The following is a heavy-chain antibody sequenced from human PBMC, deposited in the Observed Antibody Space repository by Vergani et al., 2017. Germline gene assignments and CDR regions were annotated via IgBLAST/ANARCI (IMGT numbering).Heavy chain of an antibody. D-gene: IGHD2-2*01. Sequence: VQLVESGGGLVQPGRSLRLSCAASGFTFDDYAMHWVRQAPGKGLEWVSGISWNSGSIGYADSVKGRFTISRDNAKNSLYLQMNSLRAEDTALYYCAKAYCSSTSCPVLDYWGQGTLVTVSS. J-gene: IGHJ4*02. CDR3: AKAYCSSTSCPVLDY. V-gene: IGHV3-9*01. CDR1: GFTFDDYA. CDR2: ISWNSGSI.